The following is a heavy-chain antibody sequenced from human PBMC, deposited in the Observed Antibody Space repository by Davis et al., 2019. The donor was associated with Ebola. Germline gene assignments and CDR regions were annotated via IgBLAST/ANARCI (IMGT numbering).Heavy chain of an antibody. V-gene: IGHV4-59*01. CDR2: IYYSGST. J-gene: IGHJ6*02. CDR3: ARDLSYYYYGMDV. D-gene: IGHD3-9*01. CDR1: GGSFSGYY. Sequence: SETLSLTCAVYGGSFSGYYWSWIRQPPGKGLEWIGYIYYSGSTNYNPSLKSRVTISVDTSKNQFSLKLSSVTAADTAVYYCARDLSYYYYGMDVWGQGTTVTVSS.